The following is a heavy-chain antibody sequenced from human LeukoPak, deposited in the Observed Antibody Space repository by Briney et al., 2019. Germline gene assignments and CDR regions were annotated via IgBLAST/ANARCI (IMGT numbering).Heavy chain of an antibody. CDR3: ARDQSRGFPEYYFDY. CDR2: ISYDGSNK. J-gene: IGHJ4*02. CDR1: GFSFSTYW. V-gene: IGHV3-30-3*01. D-gene: IGHD3-10*01. Sequence: GGSLRLSCVASGFSFSTYWMSWVRQAPGKGLEWVAVISYDGSNKCYADSVKGRFTISRDNSKNTLYLQMNSLRAEDTAVYYCARDQSRGFPEYYFDYWGQGTLVTVSS.